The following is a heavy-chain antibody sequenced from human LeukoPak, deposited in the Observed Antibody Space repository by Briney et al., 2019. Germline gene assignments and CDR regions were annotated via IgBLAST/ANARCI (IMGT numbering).Heavy chain of an antibody. CDR3: VRLEYYYDSSGYSYFDY. CDR1: GYSFTSYW. J-gene: IGHJ4*02. Sequence: GESLKISCKGSGYSFTSYWIGWVRQMPGKGLEWMGIIYPGDSDTRYSPSFQGQVTISADKSISTAYLQWSSLKASDTAMYYCVRLEYYYDSSGYSYFDYWGQGTLVTVSS. D-gene: IGHD3-22*01. V-gene: IGHV5-51*01. CDR2: IYPGDSDT.